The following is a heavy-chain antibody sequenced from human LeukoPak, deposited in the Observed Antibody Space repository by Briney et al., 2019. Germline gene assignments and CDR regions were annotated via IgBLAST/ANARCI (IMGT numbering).Heavy chain of an antibody. CDR1: GGFISSGGYY. V-gene: IGHV4-31*03. D-gene: IGHD3-22*01. CDR2: IYYSGST. CDR3: ARSDSSGSIDY. Sequence: PPQTLSLTCTVSGGFISSGGYYWSWVRQLPGEGLEWIGYIYYSGSTYYNPPLKSRVTISVDTSKNQFSLKLSSVTAAETAVYYCARSDSSGSIDYWGQGTLVTVSS. J-gene: IGHJ4*02.